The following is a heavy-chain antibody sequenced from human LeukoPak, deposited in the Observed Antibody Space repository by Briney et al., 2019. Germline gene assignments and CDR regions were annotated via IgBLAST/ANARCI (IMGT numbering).Heavy chain of an antibody. CDR1: GGSISSYY. CDR3: ARDPGYSSGWYGWFDP. CDR2: IYYSGST. D-gene: IGHD6-19*01. V-gene: IGHV4-59*01. J-gene: IGHJ5*02. Sequence: KASETLSLTCTVSGGSISSYYWSWIRQPPGKGLEWIGYIYYSGSTNYNPSLKSRVTISVDTSKNQFSLKLSSVTAADTAVYYCARDPGYSSGWYGWFDPWGQGTLVTVSS.